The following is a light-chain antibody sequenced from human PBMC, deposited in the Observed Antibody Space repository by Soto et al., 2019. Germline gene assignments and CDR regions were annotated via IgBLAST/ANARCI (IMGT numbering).Light chain of an antibody. V-gene: IGLV2-14*01. Sequence: SVLTQPASVSGSPGQSITISCSGTSSDIGSYNHVAWYQQFPGKSPKLLIYEVTHQPSGVSNRFSGSKPGNTASLTISGLQAEDEADYYCSSYTISNTLPFVFGTGTKVTVL. CDR2: EVT. J-gene: IGLJ1*01. CDR3: SSYTISNTLPFV. CDR1: SSDIGSYNH.